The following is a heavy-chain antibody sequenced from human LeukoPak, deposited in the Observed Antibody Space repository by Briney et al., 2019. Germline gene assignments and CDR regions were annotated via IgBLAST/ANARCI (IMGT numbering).Heavy chain of an antibody. J-gene: IGHJ4*02. CDR3: ARDSVGYGGTSDFDY. CDR2: ISSSSSYI. D-gene: IGHD2-15*01. CDR1: GFTFSSYS. V-gene: IGHV3-21*01. Sequence: GGSLRLSCAASGFTFSSYSMNWVRHAPGRGLEWVSSISSSSSYIYYTDSAKGRFTISTATAKNSLYLQMNSLRAADTAVYYCARDSVGYGGTSDFDYWGQGTLVTVSS.